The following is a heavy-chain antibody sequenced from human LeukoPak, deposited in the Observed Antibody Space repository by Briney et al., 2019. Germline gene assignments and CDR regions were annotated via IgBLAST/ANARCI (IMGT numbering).Heavy chain of an antibody. J-gene: IGHJ5*02. CDR2: ISGSGGST. CDR1: GFTFSNFN. D-gene: IGHD5/OR15-5a*01. V-gene: IGHV3-23*01. CDR3: AKDVSVSP. Sequence: GGSLRLSCAASGFTFSNFNMNWVRQAPGKGLEWVSAISGSGGSTYYADSVKGRFTISRDNSKNTLYLQMNSLRAEDTAVYYCAKDVSVSPWGQGTLVTVSS.